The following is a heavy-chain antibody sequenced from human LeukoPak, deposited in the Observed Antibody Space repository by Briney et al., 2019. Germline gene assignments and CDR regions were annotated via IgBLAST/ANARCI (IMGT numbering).Heavy chain of an antibody. Sequence: GGSLRLSCVASGFTFSKYDMNWVRQAPGKGLEWLSYISSSVTTIYYADSVKGRFTISRDNAKNSLYLQLNSLRAEDTAVYYCARTYGSGSYYIFHMDVWGKGTTVTVSS. CDR1: GFTFSKYD. J-gene: IGHJ6*03. CDR3: ARTYGSGSYYIFHMDV. D-gene: IGHD3-10*01. V-gene: IGHV3-48*03. CDR2: ISSSVTTI.